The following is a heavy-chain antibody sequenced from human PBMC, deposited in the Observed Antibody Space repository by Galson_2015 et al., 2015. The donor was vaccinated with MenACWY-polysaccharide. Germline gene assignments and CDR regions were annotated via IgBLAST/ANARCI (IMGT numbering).Heavy chain of an antibody. CDR2: IIPIFGSP. Sequence: SVKVSCKASGGSFNKLAFSWERQAPGLGLEWMGSIIPIFGSPKYTQRFQGRVTITADESRNAVYMEVSRLRSDDTAIYYCGSRESGDFDYGYYMTVWGNGTTVTVS. D-gene: IGHD3-9*01. V-gene: IGHV1-69*13. J-gene: IGHJ6*03. CDR3: GSRESGDFDYGYYMTV. CDR1: GGSFNKLA.